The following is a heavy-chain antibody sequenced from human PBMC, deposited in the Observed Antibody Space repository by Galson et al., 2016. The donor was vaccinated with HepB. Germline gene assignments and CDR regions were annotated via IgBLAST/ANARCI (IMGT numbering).Heavy chain of an antibody. CDR3: ARDHGGGTTF. CDR1: GYTFTSYY. V-gene: IGHV1-46*01. Sequence: SVKVSCKASGYTFTSYYMHWVRQAPGQGLEWMGIINPSGGSTNYAQKFQGRVTMTRDTSTSTVYMELRSLRSDDTAVYYCARDHGGGTTFRGQGTMVTVSS. CDR2: INPSGGST. J-gene: IGHJ3*01. D-gene: IGHD2/OR15-2a*01.